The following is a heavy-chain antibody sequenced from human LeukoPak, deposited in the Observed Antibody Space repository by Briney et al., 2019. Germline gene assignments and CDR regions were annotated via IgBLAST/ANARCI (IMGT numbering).Heavy chain of an antibody. CDR1: GFTFSVAW. CDR2: VKSNSDGGTA. D-gene: IGHD2-21*01. J-gene: IGHJ4*02. CDR3: VTIFKVIIPAFDY. V-gene: IGHV3-15*01. Sequence: PGGSLRPSCAASGFTFSVAWMSWVRQAPGKGLEWVGRVKSNSDGGTADYAAFVQGRFTISKDHSTNTLYLQMNNLKTEDTAVYYCVTIFKVIIPAFDYWGQGTLATVSS.